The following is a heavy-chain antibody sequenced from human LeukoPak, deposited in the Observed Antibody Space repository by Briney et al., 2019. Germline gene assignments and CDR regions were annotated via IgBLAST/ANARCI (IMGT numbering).Heavy chain of an antibody. CDR1: GGSISSSRYY. J-gene: IGHJ6*03. Sequence: PSETLSLTCTVSGGSISSSRYYWGWIRQPPGKGLEWIGRIDNSGSTSYNPSLNSRVTIFVDTSKNQFSLKLSSVTATDTAVYYCATHPYSNGNNDYNMDVWGQGTTVTVSS. D-gene: IGHD6-19*01. CDR3: ATHPYSNGNNDYNMDV. CDR2: IDNSGST. V-gene: IGHV4-39*01.